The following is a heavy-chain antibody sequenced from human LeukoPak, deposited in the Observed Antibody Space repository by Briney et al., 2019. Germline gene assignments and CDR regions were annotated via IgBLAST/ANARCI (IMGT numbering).Heavy chain of an antibody. CDR1: GFTFDDYT. CDR2: ISWDGGST. Sequence: GGSLRLSCAASGFTFDDYTMHWVRQAPGKGLEWVSLISWDGGSTYYADSVKGRFTISRDYSKNSLYLQMNSLRAEDTAVYYCARPKYYDYVWGSYRLGYFDYWGQGTLVTVSS. D-gene: IGHD3-16*02. V-gene: IGHV3-43*01. CDR3: ARPKYYDYVWGSYRLGYFDY. J-gene: IGHJ4*02.